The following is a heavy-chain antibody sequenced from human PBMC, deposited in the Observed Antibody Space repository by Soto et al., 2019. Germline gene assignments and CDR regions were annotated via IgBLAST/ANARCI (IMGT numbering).Heavy chain of an antibody. CDR1: GFTFDKYA. CDR2: ISTSGGKT. Sequence: EVQLLESGGGLVQPGGSLRLSCAASGFTFDKYAMNWVRQAPGKGLEWVSTISTSGGKTYYADSVKGRFTISRSNSKNTLYLQLNSLRAEDAAVYYCANVFYGDSDWYFDLWGRGTLVTVPS. CDR3: ANVFYGDSDWYFDL. V-gene: IGHV3-23*01. D-gene: IGHD4-17*01. J-gene: IGHJ2*01.